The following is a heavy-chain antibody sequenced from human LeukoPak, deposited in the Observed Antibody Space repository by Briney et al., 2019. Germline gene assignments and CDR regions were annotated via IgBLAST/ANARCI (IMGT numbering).Heavy chain of an antibody. J-gene: IGHJ4*02. Sequence: SETLSLTCAVYGGSFSGYYWSWIRQPPGEGLEWIGEINHSGSTNYNPSLKSRVTISVDTSKNQFSLKLSSVTAADTAVYYCARTSANIAAAGVAGYWGQGTLVTVSS. V-gene: IGHV4-34*01. CDR3: ARTSANIAAAGVAGY. D-gene: IGHD6-13*01. CDR1: GGSFSGYY. CDR2: INHSGST.